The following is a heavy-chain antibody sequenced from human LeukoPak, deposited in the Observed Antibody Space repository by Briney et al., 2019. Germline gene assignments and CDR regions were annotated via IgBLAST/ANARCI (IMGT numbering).Heavy chain of an antibody. V-gene: IGHV4-4*02. CDR2: IYHSGST. Sequence: PSETLSLTCAVSGGPISSSNWWSWVRQPPGKGLEWIGEIYHSGSTNYNPSLKSRVTISVDRSKNQFSLNLSSVTAADTAVYYCARVSYYYGSGSPYSWGQGTLVTVSS. D-gene: IGHD3-10*01. CDR3: ARVSYYYGSGSPYS. J-gene: IGHJ4*02. CDR1: GGPISSSNW.